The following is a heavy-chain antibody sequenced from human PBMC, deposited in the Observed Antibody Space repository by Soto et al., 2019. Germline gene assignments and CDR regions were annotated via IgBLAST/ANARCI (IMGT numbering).Heavy chain of an antibody. J-gene: IGHJ4*02. V-gene: IGHV4-59*01. CDR3: AREGRYYDILTGYVD. CDR1: GGSISSYY. Sequence: QVQLQESGPGLVKPSETLSLTCTVSGGSISSYYWSWIRQPPGKGLEWIGYIYYSGSTNYNPSLKSRVTISVDTSKNQFSLKLSSVTAADTAVYYCAREGRYYDILTGYVDWGQGTLVTVSS. D-gene: IGHD3-9*01. CDR2: IYYSGST.